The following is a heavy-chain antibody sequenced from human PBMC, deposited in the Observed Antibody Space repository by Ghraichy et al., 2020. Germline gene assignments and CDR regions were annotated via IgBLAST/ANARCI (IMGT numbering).Heavy chain of an antibody. CDR2: IYYSGST. D-gene: IGHD3-10*01. CDR3: ARAYGSGSYHKYFQH. Sequence: SETLSLTCTVSGGSISSGGYYWSWIRQHPGKGLEWIGYIYYSGSTYYNPSLKSRVTISVDTSKNQFSLKLSSVTAADTAVYYCARAYGSGSYHKYFQHWGQGTLVTVSS. J-gene: IGHJ1*01. V-gene: IGHV4-31*03. CDR1: GGSISSGGYY.